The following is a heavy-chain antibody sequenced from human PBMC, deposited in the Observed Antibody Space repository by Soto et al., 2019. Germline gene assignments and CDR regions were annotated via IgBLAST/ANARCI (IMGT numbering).Heavy chain of an antibody. CDR1: GFTFSSYS. CDR3: ARMAAAGFYYYYGMDV. V-gene: IGHV3-21*01. Sequence: PGGSLRLSCAASGFTFSSYSMNWVRQAPGKGLEWVSSISSSSSYIYYADSVKGRFTISRDNAKNSLYLQMNSLRAEDTAVYYCARMAAAGFYYYYGMDVWGQGTTVTVSS. CDR2: ISSSSSYI. J-gene: IGHJ6*02. D-gene: IGHD6-13*01.